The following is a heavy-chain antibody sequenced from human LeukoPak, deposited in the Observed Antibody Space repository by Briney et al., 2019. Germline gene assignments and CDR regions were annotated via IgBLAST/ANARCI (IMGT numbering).Heavy chain of an antibody. CDR2: IIPIFGTA. J-gene: IGHJ4*02. CDR3: ARDRYYYDSSGYQAHLDY. Sequence: ASVKVSCKASGGTFSSYAISWVRQAPGQGLEWMGGIIPIFGTANYAQKFQGRVTITADESTSTAYMELSSLRSEDTAVYYCARDRYYYDSSGYQAHLDYWGQGTLVTVSS. D-gene: IGHD3-22*01. V-gene: IGHV1-69*13. CDR1: GGTFSSYA.